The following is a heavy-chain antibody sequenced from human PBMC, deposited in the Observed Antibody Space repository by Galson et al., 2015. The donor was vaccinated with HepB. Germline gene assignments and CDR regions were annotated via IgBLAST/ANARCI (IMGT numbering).Heavy chain of an antibody. V-gene: IGHV3-30*18. CDR3: VKEQASCSSRVADY. J-gene: IGHJ4*02. Sequence: SLRLSCAASGFTLSNCGMHWVRQAPGKGLEWVAVTTYDGHDKEYYADSVKGRFTISRDNYENTLYLQMNILRPEDTAVYHCVKEQASCSSRVADYWGQGTLVTVSS. CDR2: TTYDGHDKE. D-gene: IGHD6-6*01. CDR1: GFTLSNCG.